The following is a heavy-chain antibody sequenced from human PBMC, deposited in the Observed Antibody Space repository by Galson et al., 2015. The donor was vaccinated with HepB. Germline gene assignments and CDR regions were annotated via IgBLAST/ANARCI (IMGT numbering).Heavy chain of an antibody. CDR1: GFTVSSNY. CDR3: AGLGSEYYYYYMDV. CDR2: IYSGGST. D-gene: IGHD3-16*01. Sequence: SLRLSCAASGFTVSSNYMSWVRQAPGKGLEWVSVIYSGGSTYYADSVKGRFTISRDNSKNTLYLQMNSLRAEDTAVDYCAGLGSEYYYYYMDVWGKGTTVTVSS. V-gene: IGHV3-66*04. J-gene: IGHJ6*03.